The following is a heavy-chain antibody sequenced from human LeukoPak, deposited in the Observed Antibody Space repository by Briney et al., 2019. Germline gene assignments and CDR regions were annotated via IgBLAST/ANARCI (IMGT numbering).Heavy chain of an antibody. CDR3: ARDRGFMVRGSRRGYDDYYYYMDV. Sequence: KASETLSLTCTVSGGSISSYYWSWIRQPAGKGLEWIGRMYTSGSTHYNPSLKSRVTISVDTSKNQFSLKLSSVTAADTAVYFCARDRGFMVRGSRRGYDDYYYYMDVWGKGTTVTISS. CDR1: GGSISSYY. D-gene: IGHD3-10*01. CDR2: MYTSGST. J-gene: IGHJ6*03. V-gene: IGHV4-4*07.